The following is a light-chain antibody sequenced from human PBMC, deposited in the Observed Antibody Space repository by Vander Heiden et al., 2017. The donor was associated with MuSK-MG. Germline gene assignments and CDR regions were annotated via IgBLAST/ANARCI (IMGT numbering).Light chain of an antibody. CDR3: QQHYDFPLT. Sequence: DIVMTQSPATLSASPGESASLSCRASQSVSSKLAWYQQKAGQPPSLLIYSASTRAPGIPARFSGSGSGTEFTLTISSLQSEDFAVYYCQQHYDFPLTLGQGTKVEI. V-gene: IGKV3-15*01. CDR2: SAS. J-gene: IGKJ1*01. CDR1: QSVSSK.